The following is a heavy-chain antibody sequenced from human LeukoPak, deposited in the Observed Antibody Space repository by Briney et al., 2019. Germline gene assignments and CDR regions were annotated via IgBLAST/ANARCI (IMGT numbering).Heavy chain of an antibody. V-gene: IGHV2-5*02. CDR1: GFSLSTSGVG. J-gene: IGHJ4*02. Sequence: ESGPTLVKPTQTLTLTCTFSGFSLSTSGVGVGWIRQPPGKALEWLALIYWDDDKRYSPSLKSRLTITKDTSKNQVVLTMTNMDPVDTATYCCAHTEVLLWFGELSPVPPKHWGQGTLVTVSS. D-gene: IGHD3-10*01. CDR2: IYWDDDK. CDR3: AHTEVLLWFGELSPVPPKH.